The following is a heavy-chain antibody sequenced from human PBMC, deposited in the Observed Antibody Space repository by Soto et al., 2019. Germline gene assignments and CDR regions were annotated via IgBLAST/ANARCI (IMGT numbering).Heavy chain of an antibody. CDR1: GGTFSSYA. D-gene: IGHD6-6*01. J-gene: IGHJ6*02. CDR2: IIPIFGTA. CDR3: ARARSARPNYYYGMDV. Sequence: QVQLVQSGAEVKKPGSSVKVSCKASGGTFSSYAISWVRQAPGQGLEWMGGIIPIFGTANYAQKFQGRVTITADESTSTAHMELSSLRSEDTAVYYCARARSARPNYYYGMDVWGQGTTVTVSS. V-gene: IGHV1-69*12.